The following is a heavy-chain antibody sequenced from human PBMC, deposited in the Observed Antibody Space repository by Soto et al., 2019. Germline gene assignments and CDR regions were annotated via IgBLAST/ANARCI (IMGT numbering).Heavy chain of an antibody. CDR3: ARHLPLVVPAAMGGNWFDP. V-gene: IGHV4-39*01. D-gene: IGHD2-2*01. CDR1: GGSISSSSYY. J-gene: IGHJ5*02. CDR2: IYYSGST. Sequence: SETLSLSCTVSGGSISSSSYYWGWIRQPPGGWVEWIGSIYYSGSTYYNPSLKSRVTISVDTSKNQFSLKLSSVTAADTAVYYCARHLPLVVPAAMGGNWFDPWGQGTLVTGSS.